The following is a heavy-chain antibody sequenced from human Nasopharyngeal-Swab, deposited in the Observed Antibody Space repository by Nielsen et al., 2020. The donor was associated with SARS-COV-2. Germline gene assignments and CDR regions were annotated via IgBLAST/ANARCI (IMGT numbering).Heavy chain of an antibody. Sequence: GESLKISCAASGFTFSSYWMSWVRQAPGKGLEWVSGISGSGGITYYADSVKGRFTISRDNSKNTLYLQMNSLRAEDTAVYYCAKIPYDSSGFPQDYFDYWGQGTLVTVSS. D-gene: IGHD3-22*01. CDR2: ISGSGGIT. J-gene: IGHJ4*02. V-gene: IGHV3-23*01. CDR1: GFTFSSYW. CDR3: AKIPYDSSGFPQDYFDY.